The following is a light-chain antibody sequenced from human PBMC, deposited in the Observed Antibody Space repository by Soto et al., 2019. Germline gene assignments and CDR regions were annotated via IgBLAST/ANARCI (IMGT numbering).Light chain of an antibody. J-gene: IGKJ1*01. CDR2: EVS. Sequence: DVDMTQSPLSLPVTLGQPASISCRSSQSLVYSDGNTYLSWFQQRPGQSPRRLIYEVSNRESGVPGRFSGSGSGTDFTLKISRVEAEDVGVYYCMQGTRWPWTFGQGTKVEIK. V-gene: IGKV2-30*01. CDR1: QSLVYSDGNTY. CDR3: MQGTRWPWT.